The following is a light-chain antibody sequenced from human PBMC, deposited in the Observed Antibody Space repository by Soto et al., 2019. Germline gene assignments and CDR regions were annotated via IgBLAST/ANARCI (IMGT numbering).Light chain of an antibody. CDR1: QSVSSN. V-gene: IGKV3-15*01. Sequence: EIVMTQSPATLSVSPGERATLSCRASQSVSSNLAWYQQKPGQAPRLLIYGASTRATGIPARFSGSGSGTEFTLTISSLRSEDFAVYYCQQYNNWPPGITFRPGTKVDIK. CDR2: GAS. CDR3: QQYNNWPPGIT. J-gene: IGKJ3*01.